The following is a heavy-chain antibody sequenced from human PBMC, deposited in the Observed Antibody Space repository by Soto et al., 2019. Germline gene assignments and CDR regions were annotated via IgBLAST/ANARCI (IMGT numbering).Heavy chain of an antibody. Sequence: GGSLRLSCAASGFTFSDYYMSWIRQAPGKGLEWVSYISSSSSTIYYADSVEGRFTISRDNAKNSLYLQMNSLRAEDTAVYYCARDYSSYGPFDYRGQGTLVTVSS. CDR2: ISSSSSTI. CDR1: GFTFSDYY. V-gene: IGHV3-11*04. J-gene: IGHJ4*02. CDR3: ARDYSSYGPFDY. D-gene: IGHD5-18*01.